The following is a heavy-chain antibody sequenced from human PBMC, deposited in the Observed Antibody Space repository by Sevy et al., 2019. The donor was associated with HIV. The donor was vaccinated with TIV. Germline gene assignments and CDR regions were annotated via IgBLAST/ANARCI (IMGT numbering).Heavy chain of an antibody. CDR2: ISSSSNYI. CDR3: ARDPRNYYGSGGDY. D-gene: IGHD3-10*01. V-gene: IGHV3-21*01. CDR1: GFTFSSYS. Sequence: VGSLRLSCAASGFTFSSYSMNWVRQAPGKGLEWVSSISSSSNYIYYADSVKGRFTISRDNAKNSLYLQMNSLRAEDTAVYYCARDPRNYYGSGGDYWGQGTLVTISS. J-gene: IGHJ4*02.